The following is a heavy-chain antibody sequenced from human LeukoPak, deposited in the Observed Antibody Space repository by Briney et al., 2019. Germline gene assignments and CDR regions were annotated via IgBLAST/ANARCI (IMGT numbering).Heavy chain of an antibody. CDR1: GYTFTSYG. V-gene: IGHV1-18*01. CDR2: ISAYNGNT. J-gene: IGHJ4*02. CDR3: ARDSPTYSSGHFDY. D-gene: IGHD6-19*01. Sequence: GASVKVSCKASGYTFTSYGISWVRQATGQGLEWMGWISAYNGNTNYAQKLQGRVTMTTDTSTSTAYMELRSLRSDDTAVYYCARDSPTYSSGHFDYWGQGTLVTVSS.